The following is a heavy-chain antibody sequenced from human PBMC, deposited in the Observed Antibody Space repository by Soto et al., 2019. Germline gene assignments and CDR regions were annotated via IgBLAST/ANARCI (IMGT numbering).Heavy chain of an antibody. D-gene: IGHD3-22*01. J-gene: IGHJ4*02. Sequence: QVQLVESGGGVVQPGRSLRLSCAASGFTFSTYGMHWVRQAPGKGLERVAFISYDESNKYYADSVKGRFTISRDISRNTLYLQMNSLRAEDTAVYYCARYYYYDSSGTPDYWGQGTLVTVSS. CDR2: ISYDESNK. CDR1: GFTFSTYG. V-gene: IGHV3-30*03. CDR3: ARYYYYDSSGTPDY.